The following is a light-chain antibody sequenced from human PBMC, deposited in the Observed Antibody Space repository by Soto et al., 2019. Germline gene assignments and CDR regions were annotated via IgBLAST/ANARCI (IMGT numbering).Light chain of an antibody. Sequence: QSALTQPASVSGSPGQSITISCTGTSNDVGGYNYVSWYQQHPGKAPKLMIYDVNNRPSGGSNRFSGSKSGNTASLTISGLQTEDEADYYCSSYTSSSTTYVIFGGGTKVTVL. J-gene: IGLJ2*01. V-gene: IGLV2-14*03. CDR1: SNDVGGYNY. CDR2: DVN. CDR3: SSYTSSSTTYVI.